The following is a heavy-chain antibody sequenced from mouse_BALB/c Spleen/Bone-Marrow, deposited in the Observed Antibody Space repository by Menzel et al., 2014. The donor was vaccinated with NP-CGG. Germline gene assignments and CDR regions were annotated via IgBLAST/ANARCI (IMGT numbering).Heavy chain of an antibody. CDR1: GYTFTNHH. Sequence: EVKLVESGAELVRPGASVKISCKAFGYTFTNHHINWVKQRPGQGLDWIGYINPYNDYTSYNQKFKGKATLTVDKSSSTAYMELSSLTSEDSAVYYRARSASYYFDYWGQGTTLTVSS. V-gene: IGHV1S45*01. CDR3: ARSASYYFDY. J-gene: IGHJ2*01. CDR2: INPYNDYT.